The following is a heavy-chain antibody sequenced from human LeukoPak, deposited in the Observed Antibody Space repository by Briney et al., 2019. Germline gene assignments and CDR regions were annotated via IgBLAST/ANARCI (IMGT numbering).Heavy chain of an antibody. CDR3: ARHSYYYDSSGYSPWFFDY. CDR2: ISYSGST. J-gene: IGHJ4*02. Sequence: PSETLPLTCTVSGGSFINYYCNWIRQTPGKGLEWIGYISYSGSTNYNPSLKSRVTISVDTSKHQFSLKLSSMTAADTAVYYCARHSYYYDSSGYSPWFFDYWGQGTLVTVSS. D-gene: IGHD3-22*01. V-gene: IGHV4-59*08. CDR1: GGSFINYY.